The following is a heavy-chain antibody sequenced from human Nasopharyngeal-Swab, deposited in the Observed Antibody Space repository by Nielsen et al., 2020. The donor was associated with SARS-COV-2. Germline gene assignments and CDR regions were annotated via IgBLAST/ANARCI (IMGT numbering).Heavy chain of an antibody. CDR2: INHSGST. D-gene: IGHD2-15*01. V-gene: IGHV4-34*01. Sequence: RQAPGKGLEWIGEINHSGSTYYNPSLKSRVTISVDTSKNQFSLKLSSVTAADTAVYYCARARYCSGGSCYFQVDYYYGMDVWGQGTTVTVSS. CDR3: ARARYCSGGSCYFQVDYYYGMDV. J-gene: IGHJ6*02.